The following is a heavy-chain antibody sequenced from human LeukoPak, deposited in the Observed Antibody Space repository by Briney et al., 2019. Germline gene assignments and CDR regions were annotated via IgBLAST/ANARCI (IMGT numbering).Heavy chain of an antibody. J-gene: IGHJ4*02. CDR1: GYTFTRYD. Sequence: ASVKVSCKASGYTFTRYDITWVRQATGQGLEWMGWMNPNSGNTGYAQKFQGRVTITRNTSTSTAYMELSSLRSEDTAVYYCARISMVRGASFDYWGQGTLVTVSS. CDR2: MNPNSGNT. CDR3: ARISMVRGASFDY. V-gene: IGHV1-8*03. D-gene: IGHD3-10*01.